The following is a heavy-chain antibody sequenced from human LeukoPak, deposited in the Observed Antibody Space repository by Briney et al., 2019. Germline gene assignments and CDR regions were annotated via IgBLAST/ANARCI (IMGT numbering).Heavy chain of an antibody. D-gene: IGHD3-10*01. CDR2: ILSDGSNE. V-gene: IGHV3-30*02. J-gene: IGHJ6*03. Sequence: GSLRLSCAASGFTFSSNGMHWVRQAPGKGLEWVAIILSDGSNEYYADSVKGRFTISRDNSKNTLYLQMNSLRAEDTAVYYCARLVRGVIVVYYYYYMDVWGKGTTVTISS. CDR3: ARLVRGVIVVYYYYYMDV. CDR1: GFTFSSNG.